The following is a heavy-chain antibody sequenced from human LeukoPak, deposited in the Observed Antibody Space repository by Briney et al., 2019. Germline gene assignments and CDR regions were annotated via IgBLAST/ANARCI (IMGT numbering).Heavy chain of an antibody. V-gene: IGHV3-66*01. CDR3: ARDGGYDILTGYYPSEY. Sequence: PGGSLRLSCAVSGFTVSHDYISWVRQTPRKGLQWVSIIYSGDITYYADSVKGRFTISRDNSKNTLYLQMNSLRAEDTAVYYCARDGGYDILTGYYPSEYWGQGTLVTVSS. CDR2: IYSGDIT. CDR1: GFTVSHDY. J-gene: IGHJ4*02. D-gene: IGHD3-9*01.